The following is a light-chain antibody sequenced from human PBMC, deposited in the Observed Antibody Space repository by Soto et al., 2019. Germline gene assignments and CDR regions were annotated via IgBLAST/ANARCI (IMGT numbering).Light chain of an antibody. CDR3: QSYDISLRGKL. CDR1: SSNIGAGYD. CDR2: GNS. V-gene: IGLV1-40*01. J-gene: IGLJ2*01. Sequence: QSVLTQPPSVSGAPGQRVTISCTGSSSNIGAGYDVQWYQQLPGTAPKLLIYGNSNRPSGVPDRFSGSKSGTSASLAITGLQAEDEADYYCQSYDISLRGKLFGGGTQLTVL.